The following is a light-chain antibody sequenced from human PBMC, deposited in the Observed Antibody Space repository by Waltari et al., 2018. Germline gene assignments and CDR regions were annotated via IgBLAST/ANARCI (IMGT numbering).Light chain of an antibody. CDR1: IYAVGSYNY. Sequence: QSALTQHASVSGSPGQSIPISCTETIYAVGSYNYVSWYQQHPGKAPQLLIYDVATRPSGVSDRFAASKSGNTASLTISGLQAEDEADYYCCSHRSGNTLGVFGGGTKLTVL. V-gene: IGLV2-14*03. J-gene: IGLJ2*01. CDR3: CSHRSGNTLGV. CDR2: DVA.